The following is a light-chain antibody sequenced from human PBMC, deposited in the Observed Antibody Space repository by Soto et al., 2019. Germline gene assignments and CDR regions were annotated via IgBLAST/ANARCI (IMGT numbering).Light chain of an antibody. J-gene: IGKJ4*01. Sequence: DVRMTQSPSSLSASVGDTITITCRASRTINTYLNWFQQKPGEPPRLLIYGASTLHDGVPSRFSGSGSGADFTLTISGLQPEDFASYHCQQYHNLPLTFGGGAKVEIK. CDR3: QQYHNLPLT. CDR1: RTINTY. CDR2: GAS. V-gene: IGKV1-39*01.